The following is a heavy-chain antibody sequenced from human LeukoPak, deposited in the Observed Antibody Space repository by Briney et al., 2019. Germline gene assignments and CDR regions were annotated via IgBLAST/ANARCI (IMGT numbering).Heavy chain of an antibody. J-gene: IGHJ4*02. CDR1: GGSISSGGYS. Sequence: SQTLSLTCAVSGGSISSGGYSWSWIRQPPGKGLEWIGYIYHSGSTYYNPSLKSRVTISVDRSKNQFSLKLSSVTAADTAVYYCARGITMVRDLPLYFDYWGQGTLVTVSS. CDR2: IYHSGST. CDR3: ARGITMVRDLPLYFDY. V-gene: IGHV4-30-2*01. D-gene: IGHD3-10*01.